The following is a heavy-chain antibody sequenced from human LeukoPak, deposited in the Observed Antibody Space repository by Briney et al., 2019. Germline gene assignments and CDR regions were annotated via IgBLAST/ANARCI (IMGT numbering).Heavy chain of an antibody. Sequence: GGSLRLSCAASGFTFSSYGMHWVRQAPGKGLEWVAFIRYDGSNKYYADSVKGRFTNSRDNSKNTLYLQMNSLRAEDTAVYYCAKAASGYSHFDYWGQGTLVTVSS. D-gene: IGHD2-15*01. V-gene: IGHV3-30*02. CDR2: IRYDGSNK. J-gene: IGHJ4*02. CDR3: AKAASGYSHFDY. CDR1: GFTFSSYG.